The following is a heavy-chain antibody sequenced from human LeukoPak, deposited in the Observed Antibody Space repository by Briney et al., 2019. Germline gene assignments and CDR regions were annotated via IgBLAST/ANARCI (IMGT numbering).Heavy chain of an antibody. CDR3: ARGYGDYAPGFDY. CDR1: GYTFTGYY. J-gene: IGHJ4*02. Sequence: ASVKVSRKASGYTFTGYYMHWVRQAPGQGLEWMGWINPNSGGTNYAQKFQGRVTMTRDTSISTAYMELSRLRSDDTAVYYCARGYGDYAPGFDYWGQGTLVTVSS. V-gene: IGHV1-2*02. D-gene: IGHD4-17*01. CDR2: INPNSGGT.